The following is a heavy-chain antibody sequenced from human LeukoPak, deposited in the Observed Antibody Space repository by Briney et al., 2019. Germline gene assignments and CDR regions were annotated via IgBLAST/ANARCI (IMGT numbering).Heavy chain of an antibody. V-gene: IGHV4-61*02. D-gene: IGHD5-18*01. CDR1: GGSISSGSYY. J-gene: IGHJ5*02. CDR2: IYTSGST. Sequence: SETLSLTCTVSGGSISSGSYYWSWIRQPAGKGLEWVGRIYTSGSTNYNPSLKSRVTISVDTSKNQFSLKLSSVTAADTAVYYWAEGEPSKAMVTSLHHWGQGTLVTVPS. CDR3: AEGEPSKAMVTSLHH.